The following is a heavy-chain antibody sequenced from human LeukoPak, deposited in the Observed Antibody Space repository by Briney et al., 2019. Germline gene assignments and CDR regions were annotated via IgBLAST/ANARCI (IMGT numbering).Heavy chain of an antibody. CDR3: ARGSGYDFTRPYYYGMDV. CDR1: GVTFSTHE. Sequence: GGSLRLSCEASGVTFSTHEMNWVRQAPGKGLEWVSYISGSGSTIHYADSVKGRFTISRDNAKNSLYLQMDSLRAEDTAVYYCARGSGYDFTRPYYYGMDVWGQGTTVTVSS. D-gene: IGHD5-12*01. CDR2: ISGSGSTI. V-gene: IGHV3-48*03. J-gene: IGHJ6*02.